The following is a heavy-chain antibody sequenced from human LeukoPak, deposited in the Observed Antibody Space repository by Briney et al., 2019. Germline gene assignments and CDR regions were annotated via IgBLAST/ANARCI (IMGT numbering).Heavy chain of an antibody. V-gene: IGHV3-21*01. CDR2: ISSSSSYI. CDR3: ARVVGATSCEY. Sequence: GGSLRLSCAASGFTFSSYSMNWVRQAPGKGLEWVSSISSSSSYIYYADSVKGRFTISRDNSKNSLYLQMNSLRAEDTAVYYCARVVGATSCEYWGQGTLVTVSS. CDR1: GFTFSSYS. D-gene: IGHD1-26*01. J-gene: IGHJ4*02.